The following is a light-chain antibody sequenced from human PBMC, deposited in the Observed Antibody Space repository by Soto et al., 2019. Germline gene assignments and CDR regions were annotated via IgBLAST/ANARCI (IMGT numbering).Light chain of an antibody. CDR2: YDD. Sequence: QSVLTQPPSVSEAPWQRVTISCSGSRSNIGDNAVNWYQQLPGKAPRLLIYYDDLLPSGVSDRFSGSKFGTSASLAISGLQSKDEADYYCAAWDDSLNGVVFGGGTKLTVL. J-gene: IGLJ2*01. CDR3: AAWDDSLNGVV. V-gene: IGLV1-36*01. CDR1: RSNIGDNA.